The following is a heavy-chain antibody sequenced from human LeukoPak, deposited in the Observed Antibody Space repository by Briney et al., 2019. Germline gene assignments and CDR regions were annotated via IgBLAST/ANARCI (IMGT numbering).Heavy chain of an antibody. V-gene: IGHV1-46*01. CDR2: INPSGGST. J-gene: IGHJ3*02. D-gene: IGHD3-22*01. Sequence: ASVKVSCKASGYTFISYYMHWVRQAPGQGLEWMGIINPSGGSTSYAQKFQGRVTMTRDMPTSTVYMELSSLRSEDTAVYYCARGQSYYDSSAYYYEGDAFDIWGQGTMVTVSS. CDR1: GYTFISYY. CDR3: ARGQSYYDSSAYYYEGDAFDI.